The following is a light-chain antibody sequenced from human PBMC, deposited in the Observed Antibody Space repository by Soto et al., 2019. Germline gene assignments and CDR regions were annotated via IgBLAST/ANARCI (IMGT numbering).Light chain of an antibody. CDR2: DNN. CDR3: GTWDSSLSAAV. Sequence: QSVLTQPPSVSAAPGQKVTISCSGSSSNMGINYVSWYQQLPGTAPKLLIYDNNKRPSGIPDRFSGSKSGTSATLGITGLQTGDEADYYCGTWDSSLSAAVFGGGTQLTVL. J-gene: IGLJ7*01. V-gene: IGLV1-51*01. CDR1: SSNMGINY.